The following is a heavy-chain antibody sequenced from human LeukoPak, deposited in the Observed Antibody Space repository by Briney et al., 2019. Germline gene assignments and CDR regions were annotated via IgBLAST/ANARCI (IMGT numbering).Heavy chain of an antibody. Sequence: SETLSLTCTVSGGSISDYYWSWIRQPPGKGLEWIGYIYYSGSTTYNPSLKSRVTISVDTSKNQFSLKLSSVTAADTAVYYCAREEPNYYDSSGSPTFDYWGQGTLVTVSS. J-gene: IGHJ4*02. V-gene: IGHV4-59*12. CDR1: GGSISDYY. CDR3: AREEPNYYDSSGSPTFDY. D-gene: IGHD3-22*01. CDR2: IYYSGST.